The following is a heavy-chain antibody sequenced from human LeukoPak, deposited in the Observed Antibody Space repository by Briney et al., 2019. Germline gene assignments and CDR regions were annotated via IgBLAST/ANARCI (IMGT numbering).Heavy chain of an antibody. V-gene: IGHV3-7*03. CDR2: IKQDGSEK. CDR1: GFTFSSYW. CDR3: ARNFDWLYQILDY. D-gene: IGHD3-9*01. Sequence: PGGSLRLSCAASGFTFSSYWMSWVRQAPGEGLEWVANIKQDGSEKYYVDSVKGRFTISRDNAKNSLYLQMNSLRAEDTAVYYCARNFDWLYQILDYWGQGTLVTVSS. J-gene: IGHJ4*02.